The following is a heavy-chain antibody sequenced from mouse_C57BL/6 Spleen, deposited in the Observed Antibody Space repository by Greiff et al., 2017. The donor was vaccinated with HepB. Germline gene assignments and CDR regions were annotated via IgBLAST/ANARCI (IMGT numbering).Heavy chain of an antibody. D-gene: IGHD3-2*02. V-gene: IGHV1-26*01. CDR2: INPNNGGT. Sequence: VQLQQSGPELVKPGASVKISCKASGYTFTDYYMNWVKQSHGKSLEWIGDINPNNGGTSYNQKFKGKATLTVDKSSSTAYMELRSLTSEDSAVYYCARWGLRLRYFDYWGQGTTLTVSS. J-gene: IGHJ2*01. CDR3: ARWGLRLRYFDY. CDR1: GYTFTDYY.